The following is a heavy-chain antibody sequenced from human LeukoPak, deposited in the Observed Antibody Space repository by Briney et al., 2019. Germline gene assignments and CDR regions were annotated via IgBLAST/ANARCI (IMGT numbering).Heavy chain of an antibody. CDR2: IYYSGST. Sequence: PSETLSLTCTVSGGSISSYYWSWIRQPPGKGLEWIGYIYYSGSTNYNPSLKSRVTISVDTSKNQFSLKLSSVTAADTAVYYCAREGARGYDFWSGSNWFDPWGQGTLVTVSS. D-gene: IGHD3-3*01. J-gene: IGHJ5*02. V-gene: IGHV4-59*12. CDR1: GGSISSYY. CDR3: AREGARGYDFWSGSNWFDP.